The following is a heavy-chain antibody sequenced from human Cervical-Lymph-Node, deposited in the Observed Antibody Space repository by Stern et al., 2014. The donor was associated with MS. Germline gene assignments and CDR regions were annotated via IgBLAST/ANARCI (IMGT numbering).Heavy chain of an antibody. CDR1: GGSISSSSYY. D-gene: IGHD6-13*01. CDR3: ARGGGIQPRPFDY. Sequence: QLQLQESGPGLVKPSETLSLTCTVSGGSISSSSYYWGWIRQPPGKGLEWIGSIYYRGTTYYTPSFKSRSTIPVNPPKTQFPLKLSSWTAADTAVYYCARGGGIQPRPFDYWGQGTLVTVSS. J-gene: IGHJ4*02. CDR2: IYYRGTT. V-gene: IGHV4-39*01.